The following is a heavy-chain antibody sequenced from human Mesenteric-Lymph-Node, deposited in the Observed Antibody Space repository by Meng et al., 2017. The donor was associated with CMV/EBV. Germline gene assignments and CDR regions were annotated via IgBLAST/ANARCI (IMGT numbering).Heavy chain of an antibody. CDR1: GFTFNNYE. D-gene: IGHD2-2*02. CDR3: AKDHPSCSSTSCYRIGTSWFDP. V-gene: IGHV3-48*03. Sequence: GESLKISCAASGFTFNNYEMNWVRQAPGKGLEWVSCISSSATSGTSIYYADSVKGRFTISRDYAKNSLYLQMNSLRAEDTAVYYCAKDHPSCSSTSCYRIGTSWFDPWGQGTLVTVSS. CDR2: ISSSATSGTSI. J-gene: IGHJ5*02.